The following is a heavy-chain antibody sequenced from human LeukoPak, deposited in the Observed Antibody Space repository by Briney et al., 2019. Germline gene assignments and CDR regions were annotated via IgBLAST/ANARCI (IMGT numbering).Heavy chain of an antibody. Sequence: PGGSLRLSCAASGFTFSSYAMSWVRQAPGKGLEWVSAISGSGGSTYYADSVKGRFTISRDNSKNTLYPQMNSLRAEDTAVYYCAKADITMIVVVTQYAFDIWGQGTMVTVSS. V-gene: IGHV3-23*01. J-gene: IGHJ3*02. CDR3: AKADITMIVVVTQYAFDI. CDR1: GFTFSSYA. D-gene: IGHD3-22*01. CDR2: ISGSGGST.